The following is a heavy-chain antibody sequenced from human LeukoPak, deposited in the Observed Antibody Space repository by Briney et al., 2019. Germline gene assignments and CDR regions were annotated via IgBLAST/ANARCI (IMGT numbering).Heavy chain of an antibody. V-gene: IGHV3-74*01. J-gene: IGHJ4*02. CDR2: VNTDGTIT. Sequence: GGSLRLSCAASEFTFSRFWMHWVRQAPGMGLVWVSRVNTDGTITNYADSVKGRFTISRDNAKNTLYLQMNSLRVEDTAVYFCARSYSYYHDSSGPEFWGQGTLVTVSS. CDR1: EFTFSRFW. D-gene: IGHD3-22*01. CDR3: ARSYSYYHDSSGPEF.